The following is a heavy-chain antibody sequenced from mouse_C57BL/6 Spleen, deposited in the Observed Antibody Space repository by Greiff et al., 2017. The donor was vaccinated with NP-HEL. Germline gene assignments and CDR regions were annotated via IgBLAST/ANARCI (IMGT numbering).Heavy chain of an antibody. D-gene: IGHD2-3*01. J-gene: IGHJ4*01. Sequence: VQVVESGPGLVAPSQSLSITCTVSGFSLTSYGVHWVRQPPGKGLEWLVVIWSDGSTTYNSALKSRLSISKDNSKSQVFLKMNSLQTDDTAMYYCARQGGLLDYYAMDYWGQGTSVTVSS. CDR1: GFSLTSYG. CDR2: IWSDGST. CDR3: ARQGGLLDYYAMDY. V-gene: IGHV2-6-1*01.